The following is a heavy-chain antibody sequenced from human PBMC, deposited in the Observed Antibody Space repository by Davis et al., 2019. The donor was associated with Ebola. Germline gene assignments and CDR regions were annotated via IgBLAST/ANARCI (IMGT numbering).Heavy chain of an antibody. J-gene: IGHJ6*02. D-gene: IGHD3-10*01. Sequence: GESLKISCAASGFTFDDYGMSWVRQAPGKGLEWVSGINWNGGSTGYADSVKGRFTISRDNAKNSLYLQMNSLRAEDTALYYCAKAMVQGVKGMDVWGQGTTVTVSS. V-gene: IGHV3-20*04. CDR2: INWNGGST. CDR3: AKAMVQGVKGMDV. CDR1: GFTFDDYG.